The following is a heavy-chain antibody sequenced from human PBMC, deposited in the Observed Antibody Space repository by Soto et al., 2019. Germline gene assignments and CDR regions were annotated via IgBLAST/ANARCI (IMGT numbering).Heavy chain of an antibody. CDR3: ARFYMVRGVMGAFDI. D-gene: IGHD3-10*01. CDR1: GGSFSGYY. Sequence: SETLSLTCAVYGGSFSGYYWSWIRQPPGKGLEWIGEINHSGSTNYNPSLKSRVSISVDTSKNQFSLKLSSVTAADTAVYYCARFYMVRGVMGAFDIWGQGTMVTVSS. J-gene: IGHJ3*02. V-gene: IGHV4-34*01. CDR2: INHSGST.